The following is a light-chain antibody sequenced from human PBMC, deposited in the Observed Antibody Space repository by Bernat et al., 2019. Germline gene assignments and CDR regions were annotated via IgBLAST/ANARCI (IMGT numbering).Light chain of an antibody. J-gene: IGLJ1*01. CDR2: DVS. V-gene: IGLV2-14*03. CDR1: SSDVGRSNY. CDR3: SSYTSSATYV. Sequence: QSALTQTASVSGSPGQSITISCTGTSSDVGRSNYVSWYQQHPGKAPKLMIYDVSYRPSGVSNRFSGSKSGNTASLTISGLQAEDEADYYCSSYTSSATYVFGTGTKVTVV.